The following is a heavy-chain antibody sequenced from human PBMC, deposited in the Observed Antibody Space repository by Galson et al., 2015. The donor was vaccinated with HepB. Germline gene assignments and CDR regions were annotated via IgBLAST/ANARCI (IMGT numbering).Heavy chain of an antibody. CDR2: INPSGGST. CDR3: ARDGGSSWYSDYYYYGMDV. J-gene: IGHJ6*02. V-gene: IGHV1-46*01. D-gene: IGHD6-13*01. Sequence: SVKVSCKASGYTFTNYYIHWVRQAPGQGLEWMGIINPSGGSTSYAQNFQGRATMTRDTSTSTVYMELSSLGSEDTAVYYCARDGGSSWYSDYYYYGMDVWGQGTTVTVSS. CDR1: GYTFTNYY.